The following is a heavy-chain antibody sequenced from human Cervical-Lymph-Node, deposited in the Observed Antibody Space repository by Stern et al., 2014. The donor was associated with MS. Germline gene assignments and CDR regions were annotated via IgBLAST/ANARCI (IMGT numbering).Heavy chain of an antibody. CDR1: GGTFSSYA. J-gene: IGHJ4*02. CDR3: ARPSLLGYSSGWSFDY. V-gene: IGHV1-69*01. CDR2: IIPIFGTA. D-gene: IGHD6-19*01. Sequence: VHLVESGAEVKKPGSSVKVSCKASGGTFSSYAISWVRQAPGQGLEWMGGIIPIFGTANYAQKFQGRVTITADESTSTAYMELSSLRSEDTAVYYCARPSLLGYSSGWSFDYWGQGTLVTVSS.